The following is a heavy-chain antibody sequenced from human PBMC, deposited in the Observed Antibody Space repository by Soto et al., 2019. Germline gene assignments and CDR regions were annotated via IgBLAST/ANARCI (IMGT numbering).Heavy chain of an antibody. CDR1: GDSVSSISAS. CDR3: AKGDNLGPKTGYAFDP. Sequence: SQTLSLTCAISGDSVSSISASWNWIRQSPSRGPEWLGRTYFRSKWYNDYAVSVKSRIIINPDTSNNQFSLQLNSVTPEDTAVYFCAKGDNLGPKTGYAFDPWGQGIMVTVSS. J-gene: IGHJ5*02. V-gene: IGHV6-1*01. CDR2: TYFRSKWYN. D-gene: IGHD5-12*01.